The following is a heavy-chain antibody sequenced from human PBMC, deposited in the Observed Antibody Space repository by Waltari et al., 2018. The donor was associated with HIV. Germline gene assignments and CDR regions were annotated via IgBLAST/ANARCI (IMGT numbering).Heavy chain of an antibody. Sequence: QVQLVQSGTEVRRPGSSVKVSCKASGGSFTRDSIHWVRQAPGQGLEWMGRVIPMSGTAMKAQKFQARVTISADKSTTTAYMELTSLRTEDTAVYYCASARETMGVDFDFWGQGTLVTVSS. CDR3: ASARETMGVDFDF. D-gene: IGHD3-10*01. CDR1: GGSFTRDS. J-gene: IGHJ4*02. CDR2: VIPMSGTA. V-gene: IGHV1-69*08.